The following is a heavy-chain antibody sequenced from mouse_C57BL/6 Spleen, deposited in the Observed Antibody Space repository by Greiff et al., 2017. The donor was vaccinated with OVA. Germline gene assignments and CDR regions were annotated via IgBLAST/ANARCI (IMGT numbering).Heavy chain of an antibody. CDR2: ISYDGSN. CDR1: GYSITSGYY. Sequence: VQLKQSGPGLVKPSQSLSLTCSVTGYSITSGYYWNWIRQFPGNKLEWMGYISYDGSNNYNPSLKNRISITRDTSKNQFFLKLNSVTTKDTATYYCARDAETGTDWYFDVWGTGTTVTVSS. CDR3: ARDAETGTDWYFDV. V-gene: IGHV3-6*01. D-gene: IGHD4-1*01. J-gene: IGHJ1*03.